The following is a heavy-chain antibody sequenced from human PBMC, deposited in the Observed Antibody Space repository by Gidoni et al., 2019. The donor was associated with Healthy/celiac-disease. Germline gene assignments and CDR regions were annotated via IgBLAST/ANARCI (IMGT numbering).Heavy chain of an antibody. J-gene: IGHJ4*02. CDR1: GFTFSSYA. V-gene: IGHV3-23*01. CDR2: ISGSDGST. CDR3: AREDYYGSGSRGFVY. Sequence: EVQLLESGGGLVQPGGSLRLSCAASGFTFSSYAMSWVRQAPGKGLEWVSAISGSDGSTYYADSVKGRFTISSDNSKNTLYLQMNSLRAEDTAVYYCAREDYYGSGSRGFVYWGQGTLVTVSS. D-gene: IGHD3-10*01.